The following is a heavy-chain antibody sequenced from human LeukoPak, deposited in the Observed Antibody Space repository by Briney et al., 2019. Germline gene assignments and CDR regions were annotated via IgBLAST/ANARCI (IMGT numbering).Heavy chain of an antibody. CDR2: INQDGSEK. D-gene: IGHD5-12*01. V-gene: IGHV3-7*01. Sequence: GGSLRLSCAASGFTFSSLWMIWVRQAPGKGLECVANINQDGSEKYFVDSVKGRFTISRDNAKNSVFLQMNSLTVEDTAVYYCARDGGVSGYDLLDYWGQGTLVTVSS. J-gene: IGHJ4*02. CDR3: ARDGGVSGYDLLDY. CDR1: GFTFSSLW.